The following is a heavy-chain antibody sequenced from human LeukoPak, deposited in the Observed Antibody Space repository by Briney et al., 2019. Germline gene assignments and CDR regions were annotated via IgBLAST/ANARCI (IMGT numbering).Heavy chain of an antibody. Sequence: SETLSLTCTVSGGSISSYYWSWIRQPPGKVLEWIGYIYYSGSTNYNPSLKSRVTISVDTSKNQFSLKLSSVTAADTAVYYCAREASGWFQFDYWGQGTLVTVSS. CDR1: GGSISSYY. CDR2: IYYSGST. V-gene: IGHV4-59*01. CDR3: AREASGWFQFDY. D-gene: IGHD6-19*01. J-gene: IGHJ4*02.